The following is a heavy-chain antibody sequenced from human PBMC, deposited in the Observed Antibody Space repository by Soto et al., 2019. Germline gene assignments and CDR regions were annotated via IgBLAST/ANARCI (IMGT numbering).Heavy chain of an antibody. CDR2: ISGSGGST. V-gene: IGHV3-23*01. CDR1: GFTFSSYA. Sequence: EVQLLESGGGLVQPGGSLRLSCAASGFTFSSYAMSWVRQAPGKGLEWVSAISGSGGSTYYADSVKGRFTISRDNSKNTLYLHMNSLRAEDTAVYYCAKGGPSIAARPFYYYGMDVWGQGTTVTVSS. D-gene: IGHD6-6*01. CDR3: AKGGPSIAARPFYYYGMDV. J-gene: IGHJ6*02.